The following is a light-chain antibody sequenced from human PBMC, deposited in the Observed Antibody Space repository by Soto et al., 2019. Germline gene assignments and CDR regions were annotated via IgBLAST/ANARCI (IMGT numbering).Light chain of an antibody. Sequence: QSVVTQPPSASGTPGQRVTIFCSGTSSNIGSNYVYWYQQLPGTAPKLLIYRYNQRPSGVPDRFSGSKSGTSAALAISGLRSEDEADYYCAAWDDRLNGPVFGGGTKLTVL. CDR3: AAWDDRLNGPV. CDR2: RYN. J-gene: IGLJ3*02. V-gene: IGLV1-47*01. CDR1: SSNIGSNY.